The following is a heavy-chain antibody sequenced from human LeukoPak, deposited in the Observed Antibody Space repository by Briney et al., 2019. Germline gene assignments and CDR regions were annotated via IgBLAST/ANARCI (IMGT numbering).Heavy chain of an antibody. J-gene: IGHJ4*02. D-gene: IGHD2-8*02. CDR3: TTNTGDD. Sequence: GGSLRLSCAASGFTFRNYNMNWVRQAPGKGLEWVANIKPDGSEKSYVDSVKGRFTISRDNAKNSLYLEMNSLRAEDTALYYCTTNTGDDWGQGTLVTVSS. CDR2: IKPDGSEK. V-gene: IGHV3-7*01. CDR1: GFTFRNYN.